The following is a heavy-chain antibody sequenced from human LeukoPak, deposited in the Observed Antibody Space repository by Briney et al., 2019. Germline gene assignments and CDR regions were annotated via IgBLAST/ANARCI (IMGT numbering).Heavy chain of an antibody. CDR3: ARVDIVVVPAAINYYYGMDV. J-gene: IGHJ6*02. D-gene: IGHD2-2*02. V-gene: IGHV3-11*01. CDR1: GFTFSDYY. CDR2: ISSSGSTI. Sequence: PGGSLRLSCAASGFTFSDYYMSWIRQAPGKGLEWVSYISSSGSTIYYADSVKGRFTISRDNAKNSLYLQMNSLRAEDTAVYYCARVDIVVVPAAINYYYGMDVWGQGTTVTVSS.